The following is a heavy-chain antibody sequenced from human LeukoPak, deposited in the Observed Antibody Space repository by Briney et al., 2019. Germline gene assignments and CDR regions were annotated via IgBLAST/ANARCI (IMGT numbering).Heavy chain of an antibody. Sequence: SETLSLTCTVSGGSITYNFWTWIRQPAGKGLEWIGRIYDSGTTNYNPSLKSRVTISVDTSKNQFSLRLSSVTAADTAVYYCARGPYDSSGYYSPWYFDLWGRGTLVTVSS. CDR3: ARGPYDSSGYYSPWYFDL. CDR1: GGSITYNF. CDR2: IYDSGTT. J-gene: IGHJ2*01. V-gene: IGHV4-4*07. D-gene: IGHD3-22*01.